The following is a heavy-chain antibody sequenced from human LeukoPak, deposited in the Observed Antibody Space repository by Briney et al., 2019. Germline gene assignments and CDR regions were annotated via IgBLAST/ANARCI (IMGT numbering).Heavy chain of an antibody. D-gene: IGHD7-27*01. J-gene: IGHJ4*02. Sequence: ASVKVSCKVSGYTLTELSMHWVRQAPGKGLEWMGGFDPEDGETIYAQKFQGRVTMTEDTSTSTAYMELRSLRSDDTAVYYCARDWGHLGVFDYWGQGTLVTVSS. V-gene: IGHV1-24*01. CDR2: FDPEDGET. CDR1: GYTLTELS. CDR3: ARDWGHLGVFDY.